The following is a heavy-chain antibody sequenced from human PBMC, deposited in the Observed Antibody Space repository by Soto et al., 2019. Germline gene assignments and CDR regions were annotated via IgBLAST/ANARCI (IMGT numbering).Heavy chain of an antibody. CDR2: INHSGST. V-gene: IGHV4-34*01. Sequence: PSETLSLTCAVYGGSFSGYYWSWIRQPPGKGLEWIGEINHSGSTNYNPSLKSRVTISVDASKNQFSLKLSSVTAADTAVYYCARGRVWFGELGRCCYYYGMDVWGQGTTVTVSS. CDR3: ARGRVWFGELGRCCYYYGMDV. CDR1: GGSFSGYY. J-gene: IGHJ6*02. D-gene: IGHD3-10*01.